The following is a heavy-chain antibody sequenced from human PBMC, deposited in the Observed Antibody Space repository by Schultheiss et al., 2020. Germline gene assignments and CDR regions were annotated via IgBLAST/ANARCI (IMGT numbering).Heavy chain of an antibody. V-gene: IGHV3-23*01. CDR1: GFTFSNAW. Sequence: GGSLRLSCAASGFTFSNAWMSWVRQAPGKGLEWVSSISGSGDNTYYADSVKGRFTISRDNSKNTLYLQMNSLRAEDTAVYYCAKGTTATAAWFDPWGQGTLV. J-gene: IGHJ5*02. CDR3: AKGTTATAAWFDP. CDR2: ISGSGDNT. D-gene: IGHD1-1*01.